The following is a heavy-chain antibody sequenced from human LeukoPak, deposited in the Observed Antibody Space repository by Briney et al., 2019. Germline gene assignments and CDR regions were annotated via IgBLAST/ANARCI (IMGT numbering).Heavy chain of an antibody. D-gene: IGHD6-6*01. CDR2: INPNSGGT. CDR3: ARDPPYSSSSYFDY. J-gene: IGHJ4*02. CDR1: GYTFTGYY. Sequence: GASVKVSCKASGYTFTGYYMHWVRQAPGQGLERMGWINPNSGGTNYAQKFQGRVTMTRDTSISTAYMELSRLRSDDTAVYYCARDPPYSSSSYFDYWGQGTLVTVSS. V-gene: IGHV1-2*02.